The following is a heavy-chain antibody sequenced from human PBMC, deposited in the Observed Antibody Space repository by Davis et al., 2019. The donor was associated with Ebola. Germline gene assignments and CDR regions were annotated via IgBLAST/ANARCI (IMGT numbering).Heavy chain of an antibody. D-gene: IGHD3-3*01. J-gene: IGHJ4*02. V-gene: IGHV1-18*01. Sequence: ASVKVSCKASGYTFTSYGISGVRQARGQGRAWMGWISAYNGNTNYAQKLQGRVTMTSDTSTSTAYMELRRQISDVTAVYYCARVPPFLRRLFGEIFDNWGRGTLVTVSS. CDR3: ARVPPFLRRLFGEIFDN. CDR2: ISAYNGNT. CDR1: GYTFTSYG.